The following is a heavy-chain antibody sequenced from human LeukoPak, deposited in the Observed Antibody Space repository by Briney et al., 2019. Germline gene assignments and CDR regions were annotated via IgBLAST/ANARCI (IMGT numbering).Heavy chain of an antibody. Sequence: ASVKVSCTASGGTFRSSAITWVRQAPGQGLEWMGRIIPVLNITRYTQKFQGRVTITADTSTSTVYMELSSLRSEETAVYYCARDQGLTAPPPYGLDVWGQGTTVIVSS. CDR3: ARDQGLTAPPPYGLDV. V-gene: IGHV1-69*04. CDR2: IIPVLNIT. J-gene: IGHJ6*02. D-gene: IGHD5-18*01. CDR1: GGTFRSSA.